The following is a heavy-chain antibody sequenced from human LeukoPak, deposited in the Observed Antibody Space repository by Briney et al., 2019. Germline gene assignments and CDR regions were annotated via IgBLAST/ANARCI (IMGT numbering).Heavy chain of an antibody. CDR1: GGSISSYY. CDR3: ARQGPRDYFDY. CDR2: IYYSGST. J-gene: IGHJ4*02. Sequence: PSETLSLTCTVSGGSISSYYWSWIRQPPGKGLEWIGYIYYSGSTNYNPSLKSRVTISVDTSKNQFSLKLSSVTAADTAVYYCARQGPRDYFDYWGQGTLVTVSS. V-gene: IGHV4-59*01.